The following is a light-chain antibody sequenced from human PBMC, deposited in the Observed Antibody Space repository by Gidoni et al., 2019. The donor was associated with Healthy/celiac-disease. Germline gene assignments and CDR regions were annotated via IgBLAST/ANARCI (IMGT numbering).Light chain of an antibody. CDR3: QKYNSDPRT. Sequence: DIHMTQSPSSLSASVVERVTITFRASQGISNYLAWYQQKPGKVPTLLIYAASTLHSGVPSRFSGSGSGTDFTLTISSLQPEDVATYYCQKYNSDPRTFGQGTKVEIK. J-gene: IGKJ1*01. V-gene: IGKV1-27*01. CDR1: QGISNY. CDR2: AAS.